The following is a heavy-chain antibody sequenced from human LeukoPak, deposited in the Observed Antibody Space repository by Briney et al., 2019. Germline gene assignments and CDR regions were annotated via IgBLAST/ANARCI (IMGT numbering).Heavy chain of an antibody. V-gene: IGHV3-48*03. CDR1: GFTFSSFE. J-gene: IGHJ4*02. CDR2: ISSSGYSSVSNI. CDR3: TRSFDF. Sequence: PGGSLRLSCAASGFTFSSFEMNWVRQGPGKGLEWISYISSSGYSSVSNIYYADSVKGRFTISRDNAKNSLYLQMNSLRAEDTAVYYCTRSFDFWGQGTLVTVSS.